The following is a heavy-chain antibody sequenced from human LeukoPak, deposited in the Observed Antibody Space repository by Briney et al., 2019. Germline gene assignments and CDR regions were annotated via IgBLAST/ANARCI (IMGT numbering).Heavy chain of an antibody. J-gene: IGHJ3*02. CDR1: GYSISSGYY. Sequence: SETLSLTCTVSGYSISSGYYWGWIRQPPGKGLEWIGSIYHSGRTFYNPSLKSRVTISVDTSKNQFSLKLSSVTAADTAVYYCARDWREVLLWFGESAFDIWGQGTMVTVSS. CDR3: ARDWREVLLWFGESAFDI. V-gene: IGHV4-38-2*02. D-gene: IGHD3-10*01. CDR2: IYHSGRT.